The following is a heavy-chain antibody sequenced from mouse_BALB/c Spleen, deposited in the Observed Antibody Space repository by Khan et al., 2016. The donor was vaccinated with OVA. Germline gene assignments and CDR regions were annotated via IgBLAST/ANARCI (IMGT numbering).Heavy chain of an antibody. V-gene: IGHV2-6-5*01. Sequence: QMQLEESGPGLVAPSQNLSITCTVSGFSLTDYGVSLIRQPPGKGLEWLGVIWGGGTTYYNSALKSRLIISKDNSKSQVFLKMNSLQTDDTAMYYCAKGVWSYYFALDYWGQGTSVTVSS. CDR3: AKGVWSYYFALDY. CDR2: IWGGGTT. D-gene: IGHD2-10*02. CDR1: GFSLTDYG. J-gene: IGHJ4*01.